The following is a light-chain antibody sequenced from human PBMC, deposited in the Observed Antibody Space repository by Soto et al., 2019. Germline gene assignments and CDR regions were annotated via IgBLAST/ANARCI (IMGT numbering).Light chain of an antibody. CDR2: GAS. J-gene: IGKJ5*01. Sequence: EIVLTQSPCTLSLSPGERATLSCRASQSVSSSYLGWYQQKPGQAPRLLIYGASSRATGIPDRFSGSGSGTDFTLTISRLEPEDFAVYYCQQYGSSPPITFGQGTRLEIK. V-gene: IGKV3-20*01. CDR3: QQYGSSPPIT. CDR1: QSVSSSY.